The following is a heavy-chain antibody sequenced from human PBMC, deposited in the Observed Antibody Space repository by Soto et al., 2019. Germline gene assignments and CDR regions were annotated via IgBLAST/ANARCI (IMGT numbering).Heavy chain of an antibody. CDR3: AREGYCSGGSCYNSGWFDP. J-gene: IGHJ5*02. CDR1: GGSISSVGYY. CDR2: IYYSGST. D-gene: IGHD2-15*01. V-gene: IGHV4-31*03. Sequence: QVQLQESGPGLVKPSQTLSLTCTVSGGSISSVGYYWSWIRQHPGKGLEWIGYIYYSGSTYYNPSLKSRVTISVDTSKNQFSLKLSSVTAADTAVYYCAREGYCSGGSCYNSGWFDPWGQGTLVTVSS.